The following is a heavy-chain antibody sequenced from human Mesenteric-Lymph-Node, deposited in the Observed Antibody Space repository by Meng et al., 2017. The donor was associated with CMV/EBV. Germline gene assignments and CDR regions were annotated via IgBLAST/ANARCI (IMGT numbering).Heavy chain of an antibody. Sequence: KALGYTFVNYGINWVRQAPVQGLEWMGWISAYTGNTDYAQKVQGRVTMTTDTSTRTAYMELRSLRSDDTAVYYCARDRYQVRGVMNYWGQGTLVTVSS. CDR3: ARDRYQVRGVMNY. V-gene: IGHV1-18*01. CDR1: GYTFVNYG. CDR2: ISAYTGNT. J-gene: IGHJ4*02. D-gene: IGHD3-10*01.